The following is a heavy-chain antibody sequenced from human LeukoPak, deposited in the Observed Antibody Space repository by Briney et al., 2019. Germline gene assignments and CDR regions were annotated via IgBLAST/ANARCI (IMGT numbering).Heavy chain of an antibody. CDR2: ISSSGSTI. V-gene: IGHV3-48*04. J-gene: IGHJ6*04. D-gene: IGHD3-10*02. CDR1: GFTFSSYS. Sequence: GRSLRLSCAASGFTFSSYSMNWVRQAPGKGLEWVSYISSSGSTIYYADSVKGRFTISRDNAKNSLYLQMNSLRAEDTAVYYCAELGITMIGGVWGKGTTVTISS. CDR3: AELGITMIGGV.